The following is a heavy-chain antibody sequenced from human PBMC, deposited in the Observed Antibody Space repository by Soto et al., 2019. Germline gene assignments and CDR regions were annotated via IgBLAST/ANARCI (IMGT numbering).Heavy chain of an antibody. D-gene: IGHD3-10*01. V-gene: IGHV2-5*01. Sequence: QITLKESGPTLVKPTQTLTLTCTFSGFSLTPAVGVGWIREPPGKAPEWRALIYRPDDKRYSPSLRTRLTITKDTSNNQVVLTMTNMDPVDTGTYYCAYYGTSYFFDHWGQGTMVTVSS. CDR1: GFSLTPAVG. CDR2: IYRPDDK. CDR3: AYYGTSYFFDH. J-gene: IGHJ4*02.